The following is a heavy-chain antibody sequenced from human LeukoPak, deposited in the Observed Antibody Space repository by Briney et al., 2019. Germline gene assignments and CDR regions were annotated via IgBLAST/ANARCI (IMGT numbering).Heavy chain of an antibody. CDR2: IHYSGST. J-gene: IGHJ4*02. CDR1: GGTISSYY. Sequence: PSETLSLTCTVSGGTISSYYWNWIRQPPGKGLEWIGYIHYSGSTKYNPSLKSRVTISVDTSKNQFSLKLSSVTAADTAVYYCARWYSSGWAFDYWGQGTLVAVSS. D-gene: IGHD6-19*01. CDR3: ARWYSSGWAFDY. V-gene: IGHV4-59*08.